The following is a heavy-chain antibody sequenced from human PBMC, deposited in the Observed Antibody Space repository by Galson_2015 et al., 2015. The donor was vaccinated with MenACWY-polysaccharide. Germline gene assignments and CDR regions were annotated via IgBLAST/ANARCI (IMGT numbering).Heavy chain of an antibody. V-gene: IGHV3-23*01. J-gene: IGHJ4*02. Sequence: SLSCAASGFTFSNYGMAWVRQAPGKGLDWVSAMNRSGTSYYAASVKGRFTISRDNSKNTLYLQMNSLRVEDTAVYYCAREGFCSDGPCYFYDYWGQGTLVTVSS. CDR2: MNRSGTS. CDR3: AREGFCSDGPCYFYDY. CDR1: GFTFSNYG. D-gene: IGHD2-15*01.